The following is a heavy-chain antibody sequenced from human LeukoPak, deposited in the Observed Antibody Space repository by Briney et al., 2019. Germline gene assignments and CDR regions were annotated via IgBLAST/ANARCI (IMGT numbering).Heavy chain of an antibody. CDR1: GFTFSTYA. Sequence: GGSLRLSCAAAGFTFSTYAMTWVRQAPGKGLEGVAGISGRGDSTYYADAVRGRFTISRDSSRNTLYLKINSLRAADTAVYYCAKSSSWYSLDYWGQGTLVTVSS. V-gene: IGHV3-23*01. CDR2: ISGRGDST. J-gene: IGHJ4*02. CDR3: AKSSSWYSLDY. D-gene: IGHD6-13*01.